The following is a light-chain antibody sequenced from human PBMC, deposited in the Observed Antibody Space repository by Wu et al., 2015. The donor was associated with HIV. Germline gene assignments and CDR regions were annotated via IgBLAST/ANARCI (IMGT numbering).Light chain of an antibody. CDR2: SAS. V-gene: IGKV3-15*01. CDR3: QQYDDWPPTT. J-gene: IGKJ1*01. Sequence: GESATLSCRASQSLGTNLAWYQHKPGQAPRLLIYSASTRATDIPVRFSGSGSGTEFTLTISSLQSEDFAVYYCQQYDDWPPTTFGQGPRWTSN. CDR1: QSLGTN.